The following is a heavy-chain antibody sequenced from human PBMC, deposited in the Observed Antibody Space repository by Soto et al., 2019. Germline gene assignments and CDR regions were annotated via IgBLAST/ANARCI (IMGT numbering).Heavy chain of an antibody. V-gene: IGHV5-10-1*01. CDR3: ARQIYASRGYYYVGFDY. CDR1: GYSFTSYW. CDR2: VEPSDSYT. Sequence: GDSLKISCKGSGYSFTSYWISWVRQMPGKGLEWMGRVEPSDSYTNYSPSFQGHVTISADKSISTAYLQWSSLKASVTAMYYCARQIYASRGYYYVGFDYWGQGTLVTVSS. J-gene: IGHJ4*02. D-gene: IGHD3-22*01.